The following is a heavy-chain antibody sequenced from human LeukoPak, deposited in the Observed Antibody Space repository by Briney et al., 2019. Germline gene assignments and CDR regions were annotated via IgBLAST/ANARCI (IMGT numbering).Heavy chain of an antibody. Sequence: GGSLRLSCAASGFTFSIYAMSWVRQAPGKGLEWVSAISGSGGSTYYADSVKGRFTISRDNSKNTLYLQMNSLRAEDTAVYYCGKEGADIVVVPAAENWFDPWGQGTLVTVSS. V-gene: IGHV3-23*01. J-gene: IGHJ5*02. CDR2: ISGSGGST. CDR3: GKEGADIVVVPAAENWFDP. D-gene: IGHD2-2*01. CDR1: GFTFSIYA.